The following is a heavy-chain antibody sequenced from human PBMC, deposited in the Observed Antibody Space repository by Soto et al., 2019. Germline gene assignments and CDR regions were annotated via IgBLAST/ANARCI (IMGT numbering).Heavy chain of an antibody. CDR3: VVYGSGSYYYGMDV. D-gene: IGHD3-10*01. J-gene: IGHJ6*02. Sequence: PGGSLRLSCAASGFTFSSYAMSWVRQAPGKGLEWVSAISGSGGSTYYADSVKGRFTISRDNSKNTLYLQMNSLRAEDTAVYYCVVYGSGSYYYGMDVWGQVTTVTVSS. CDR1: GFTFSSYA. CDR2: ISGSGGST. V-gene: IGHV3-23*01.